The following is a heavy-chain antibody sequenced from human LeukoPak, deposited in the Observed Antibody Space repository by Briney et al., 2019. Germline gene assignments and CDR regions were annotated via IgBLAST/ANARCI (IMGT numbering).Heavy chain of an antibody. J-gene: IGHJ5*02. CDR1: GFTFSDYY. CDR3: ARDYYDSSGYYENWFDP. D-gene: IGHD3-22*01. V-gene: IGHV3-11*04. Sequence: GGSLRLSCAASGFTFSDYYMSWIRQAPGKGLEWVSYISSSGSTIYCADSVKGRFTISRDNAKNSLYLQMNSLRAEDTAVYYCARDYYDSSGYYENWFDPWGQGTLVTVSS. CDR2: ISSSGSTI.